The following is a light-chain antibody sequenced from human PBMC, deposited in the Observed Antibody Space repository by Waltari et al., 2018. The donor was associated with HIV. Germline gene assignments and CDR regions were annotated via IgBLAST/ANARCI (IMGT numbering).Light chain of an antibody. Sequence: QSVLTQPPSASGTPGQRVTISCSGSSPNIGSNYVYWYQQLPGTAPKLLIYRNNQRPSGVPDRFSGSKSGTSASLAISGLRSEDEADYYCAAWDDSLSGPGFGGGTKLTVL. CDR3: AAWDDSLSGPG. CDR2: RNN. V-gene: IGLV1-47*01. J-gene: IGLJ2*01. CDR1: SPNIGSNY.